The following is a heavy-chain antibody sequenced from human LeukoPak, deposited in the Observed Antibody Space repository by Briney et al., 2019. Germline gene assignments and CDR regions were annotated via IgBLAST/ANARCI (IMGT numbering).Heavy chain of an antibody. CDR2: IYSSGNT. D-gene: IGHD1-26*01. CDR1: GGSLSSGSHY. V-gene: IGHV4-61*02. J-gene: IGHJ5*02. CDR3: AGEVGGSWFDP. Sequence: SETLSLTYTVSGGSLSSGSHYWSWIRQPAGKGLEWIGRIYSSGNTNYNPSLKSRVTISLDTSKNQFSLNLSSVTAADTAVYYCAGEVGGSWFDPWGLGTLVTVSS.